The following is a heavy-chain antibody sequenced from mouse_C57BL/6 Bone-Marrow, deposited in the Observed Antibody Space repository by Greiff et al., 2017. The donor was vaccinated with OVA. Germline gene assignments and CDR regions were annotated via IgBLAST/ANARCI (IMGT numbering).Heavy chain of an antibody. D-gene: IGHD1-1*01. CDR1: GYAFTNYL. V-gene: IGHV1-54*01. CDR3: ARTYYYGSSYEDY. J-gene: IGHJ2*01. Sequence: QVQLQQSGAELVRPGTSVKVSCKASGYAFTNYLIEWVKQRPGQGLEWIGVINPGSGGTNYNEKFKGKATLTADTSSSTAYMQLSSLTSEDSAVYFCARTYYYGSSYEDYWGQGTTLTVSS. CDR2: INPGSGGT.